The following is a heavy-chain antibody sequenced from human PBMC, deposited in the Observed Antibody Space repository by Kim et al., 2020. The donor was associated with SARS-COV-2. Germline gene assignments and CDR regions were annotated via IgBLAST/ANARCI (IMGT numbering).Heavy chain of an antibody. V-gene: IGHV3-7*01. D-gene: IGHD1-26*01. CDR2: GSEK. Sequence: GSEKYYVDSVKGRFTISRDNAKNSLYLQMNSLRAEDTAVYYCARELVGATTFDYWGQGTLVTVSS. CDR3: ARELVGATTFDY. J-gene: IGHJ4*02.